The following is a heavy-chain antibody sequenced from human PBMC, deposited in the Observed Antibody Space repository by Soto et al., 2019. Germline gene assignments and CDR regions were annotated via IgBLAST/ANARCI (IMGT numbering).Heavy chain of an antibody. CDR3: AKDSGNYGSGSFSH. CDR1: GFDSSKFA. J-gene: IGHJ4*02. Sequence: GGSLRLSCVASGFDSSKFAMSWVRQAPGKGLEWVSALSGTGDSRDYASSVQGRFTISRDDSRATLYLQMSSLRAEDTAVYYCAKDSGNYGSGSFSHWGQGTLVTVYS. V-gene: IGHV3-23*01. CDR2: LSGTGDSR. D-gene: IGHD3-10*01.